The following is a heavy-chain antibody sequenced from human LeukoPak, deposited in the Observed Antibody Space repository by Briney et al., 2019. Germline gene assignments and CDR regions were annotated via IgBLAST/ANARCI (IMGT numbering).Heavy chain of an antibody. D-gene: IGHD2-15*01. CDR3: ARGGNCSGGSCYSDRGWFDP. CDR1: GGSISSYY. J-gene: IGHJ5*02. CDR2: IYYSGST. Sequence: SETLSLTCTVSGGSISSYYWSWIRQPPGKGLEWIGYIYYSGSTNYNPSLKSRVTISVDTSKNQFSLKLSSVTAADTAVYYCARGGNCSGGSCYSDRGWFDPWGQGILVTVSS. V-gene: IGHV4-59*01.